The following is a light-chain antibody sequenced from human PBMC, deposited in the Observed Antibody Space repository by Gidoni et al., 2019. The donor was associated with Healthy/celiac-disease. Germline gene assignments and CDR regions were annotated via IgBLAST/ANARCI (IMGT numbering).Light chain of an antibody. CDR3: KQSYSTALT. CDR1: QSIISY. J-gene: IGKJ4*01. Sequence: DIQMTPSPSSLSASVGDRVTITCRASQSIISYFNWYQQKPRKAPKLLIYAASSLQSGVPTRFSGSGSGTDFTLTISSVEPEDFATYYCKQSYSTALTFGGXTKVEIK. CDR2: AAS. V-gene: IGKV1-39*01.